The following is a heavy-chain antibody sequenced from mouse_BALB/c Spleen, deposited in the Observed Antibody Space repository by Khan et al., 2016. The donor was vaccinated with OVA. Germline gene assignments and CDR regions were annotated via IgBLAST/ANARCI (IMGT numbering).Heavy chain of an antibody. CDR1: GFTFSSYS. D-gene: IGHD4-1*01. J-gene: IGHJ3*01. Sequence: EVKLVESGGDLVKPGGSLKLSCAASGFTFSSYSMSWVRQTPDKRLAWVASISSGGDYTYYPDIVKGRFTISRDNAKNTLYLEMSSLKSEDTAMYYCASHLTGSFAYWGQGTLVTVSA. CDR2: ISSGGDYT. CDR3: ASHLTGSFAY. V-gene: IGHV5-6*01.